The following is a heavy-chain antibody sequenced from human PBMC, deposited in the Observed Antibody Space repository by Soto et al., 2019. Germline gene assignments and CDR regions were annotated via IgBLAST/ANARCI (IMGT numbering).Heavy chain of an antibody. CDR2: INSDGSST. J-gene: IGHJ4*02. D-gene: IGHD2-15*01. V-gene: IGHV3-74*01. CDR3: VRTSLVVAAATREDY. Sequence: VPLVESGGGLVQPGGSLRLSCAASGFTFSSYWMHWVRQAPGKGLVWVSRINSDGSSTSYADSVKGRFTISRDNAKNTLYLQMNSLRAEDTAVYYCVRTSLVVAAATREDYWGQGTQVTVSS. CDR1: GFTFSSYW.